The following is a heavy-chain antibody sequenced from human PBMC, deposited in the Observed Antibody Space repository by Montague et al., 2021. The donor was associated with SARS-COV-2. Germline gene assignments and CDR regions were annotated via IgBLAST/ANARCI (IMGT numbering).Heavy chain of an antibody. V-gene: IGHV4-34*01. J-gene: IGHJ4*02. CDR3: AGGSTVTHY. Sequence: SETLSLTCAVSGGSFSGYYWGWIRQPPGKGLEWIGEINYSGSTNYNPSLNSRVTISVDTSKNQFSLKLSSVTAADTAVYYCAGGSTVTHYWGQGTLVTVSS. D-gene: IGHD4-17*01. CDR2: INYSGST. CDR1: GGSFSGYY.